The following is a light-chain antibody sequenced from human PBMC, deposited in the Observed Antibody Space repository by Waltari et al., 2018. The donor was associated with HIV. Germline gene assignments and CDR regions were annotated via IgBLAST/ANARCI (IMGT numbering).Light chain of an antibody. J-gene: IGLJ3*02. CDR3: CSFADTNTWV. V-gene: IGLV2-23*02. CDR1: TSAVGSHNL. Sequence: QSALTQPASVSGSPAQSLPISCTPTTSAVGSHNLASWYQHHPGRAPKRIIYEVIKRPSGVSHRFSGSKSGNTASLTISGLQAEDEADYYCCSFADTNTWVFGGGTKLTVL. CDR2: EVI.